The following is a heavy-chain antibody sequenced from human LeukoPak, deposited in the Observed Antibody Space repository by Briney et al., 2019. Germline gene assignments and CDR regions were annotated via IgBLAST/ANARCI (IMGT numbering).Heavy chain of an antibody. CDR3: SVGYYYDSSGYYGLDY. V-gene: IGHV1-18*01. J-gene: IGHJ4*02. Sequence: ASVKVSCKASGYTFTSYGISWVRQAPGQGLERMGWISAYNGNTNYAQKLQGRVTMTTDTSTSTAYMELRSLRSDDTAVYYCSVGYYYDSSGYYGLDYWGQGTLVTVSS. CDR2: ISAYNGNT. D-gene: IGHD3-22*01. CDR1: GYTFTSYG.